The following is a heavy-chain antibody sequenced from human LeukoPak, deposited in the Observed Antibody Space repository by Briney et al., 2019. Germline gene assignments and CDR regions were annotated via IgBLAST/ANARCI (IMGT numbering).Heavy chain of an antibody. V-gene: IGHV3-30-3*01. CDR1: GFTFSSYA. J-gene: IGHJ6*02. D-gene: IGHD3-9*01. CDR3: ARVRDTYDILTGYYPLRNYYHYGMDV. Sequence: GGSLRLSCAASGFTFSSYAMHWVRQAPGKGLEWVAVISYDGSNKYYADSVKGRFTISRDNSKNTLYLQMNSLRAEDTAVYYCARVRDTYDILTGYYPLRNYYHYGMDVWGQGTTVTVSS. CDR2: ISYDGSNK.